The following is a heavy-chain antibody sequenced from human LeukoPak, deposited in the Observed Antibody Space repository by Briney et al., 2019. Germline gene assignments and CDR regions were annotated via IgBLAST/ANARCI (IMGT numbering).Heavy chain of an antibody. CDR1: GYTFTGYY. D-gene: IGHD3-16*01. Sequence: ASGKVSCKASGYTFTGYYMHWVRQAPGQGLEWMGWINPNSGGTNYAQKFQGRVTMTRDTSISTAYMELSRLRSDDTAVYYCTILRPAAAFDIWGQGTMVTVSS. CDR2: INPNSGGT. CDR3: TILRPAAAFDI. V-gene: IGHV1-2*02. J-gene: IGHJ3*02.